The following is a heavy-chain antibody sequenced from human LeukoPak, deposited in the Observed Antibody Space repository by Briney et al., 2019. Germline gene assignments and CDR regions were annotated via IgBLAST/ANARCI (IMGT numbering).Heavy chain of an antibody. CDR2: ISYDGSNK. J-gene: IGHJ6*02. CDR1: GFTFSSYG. D-gene: IGHD3-3*01. CDR3: AKDKRITIFGVAPVSYGMDV. V-gene: IGHV3-30*18. Sequence: PGGSLRLSCAASGFTFSSYGMHWVRQAPGKGLEWVAVISYDGSNKYYADSVKGRFTISRDNSKNTLYLQMNSLRAEDTAVYYCAKDKRITIFGVAPVSYGMDVWGQGTTVTVSS.